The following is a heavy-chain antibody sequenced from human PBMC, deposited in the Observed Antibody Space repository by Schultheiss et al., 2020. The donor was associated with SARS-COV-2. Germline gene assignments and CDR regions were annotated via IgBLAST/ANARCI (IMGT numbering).Heavy chain of an antibody. CDR2: VSHSGGT. J-gene: IGHJ6*03. CDR3: ARRKQISPPRDYYYMDV. CDR1: GESFNGFS. V-gene: IGHV4-34*01. D-gene: IGHD2-15*01. Sequence: SETLSLTCAVYGESFNGFSWTWIRQSPGKGLEWIGQVSHSGGTHYSPSLKRRVTISVDTSKNQFSLKLTSVTAADTAVYYCARRKQISPPRDYYYMDVWGKGAAVTVSS.